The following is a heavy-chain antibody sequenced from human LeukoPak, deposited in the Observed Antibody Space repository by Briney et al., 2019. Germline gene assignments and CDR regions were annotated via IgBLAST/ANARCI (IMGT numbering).Heavy chain of an antibody. V-gene: IGHV4-38-2*02. J-gene: IGHJ3*02. D-gene: IGHD5-24*01. Sequence: PSETLSLTCAVSGYSISSGYYWGWIRQPPGKGLEWIGSIYHSGSTYYNPSLKSRVTISVDTSKDQFSLKLSSVTAADTAVYYCARERWRWLPGAFDIWGQGTMVTVSS. CDR3: ARERWRWLPGAFDI. CDR1: GYSISSGYY. CDR2: IYHSGST.